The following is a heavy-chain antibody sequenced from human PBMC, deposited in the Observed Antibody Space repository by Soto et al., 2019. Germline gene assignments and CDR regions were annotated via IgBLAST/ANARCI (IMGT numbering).Heavy chain of an antibody. CDR2: IKQDGSEK. V-gene: IGHV3-7*01. J-gene: IGHJ4*02. CDR3: ARDLSKGLATVDY. D-gene: IGHD6-19*01. Sequence: GGSLRLSCAASGFTFSSYWMSWVRQVPGKGLEWVANIKQDGSEKYYVDSVKGRFTISRDNAKNSLYLQMNSLRAEDTAVYYCARDLSKGLATVDYWGQGTLVTVSS. CDR1: GFTFSSYW.